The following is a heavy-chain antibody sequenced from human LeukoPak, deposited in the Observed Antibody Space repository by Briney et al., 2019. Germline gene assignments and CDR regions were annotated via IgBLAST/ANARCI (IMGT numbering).Heavy chain of an antibody. CDR2: ISSSGTTI. D-gene: IGHD3-22*01. CDR1: GFIFSNYG. Sequence: GGSLRLSCAASGFIFSNYGMNWVRQAPGKGLELVSYISSSGTTIYYADSVKGRFTISRDNAKISLYLQMNTLRAEDTAMYYCARAYYYYDTSGHYYDYYGMDVWGQGTTVTVSS. V-gene: IGHV3-48*04. CDR3: ARAYYYYDTSGHYYDYYGMDV. J-gene: IGHJ6*02.